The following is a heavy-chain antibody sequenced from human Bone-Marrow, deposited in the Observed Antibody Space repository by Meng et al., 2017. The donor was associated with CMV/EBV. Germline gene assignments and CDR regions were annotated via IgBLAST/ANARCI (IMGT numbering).Heavy chain of an antibody. CDR1: GFTFSSYS. CDR3: ARYGVIGYYYYGTDV. Sequence: GGSLRLSCAASGFTFSSYSMNWVRQAPGKGLEWVSSISSSSSYIYYADSVKGRFTISRDNAKNSLYLQMNSLRAEDTAVYYCARYGVIGYYYYGTDVWGQGTTVTVSS. V-gene: IGHV3-21*01. D-gene: IGHD3-16*02. J-gene: IGHJ6*02. CDR2: ISSSSSYI.